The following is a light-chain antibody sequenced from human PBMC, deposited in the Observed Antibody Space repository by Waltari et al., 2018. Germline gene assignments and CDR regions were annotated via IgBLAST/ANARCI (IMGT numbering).Light chain of an antibody. V-gene: IGLV1-47*01. CDR3: ASWDDSLSGWV. CDR1: SSNIGSTY. CDR2: RNN. Sequence: QSVVTQPPSASGTPGQRGTISCSGSSSNIGSTYVYWYQQFPGTAPKLLIYRNNQRPSGVPDRVSGSKSGTSASLAISGLRSEDEADYYCASWDDSLSGWVFGGGTKLTVL. J-gene: IGLJ3*02.